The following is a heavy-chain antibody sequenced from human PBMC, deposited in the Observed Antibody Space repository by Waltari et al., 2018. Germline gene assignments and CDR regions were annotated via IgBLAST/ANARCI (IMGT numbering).Heavy chain of an antibody. CDR2: FDSEDGET. D-gene: IGHD3-16*01. CDR1: GYTPTDIS. Sequence: QVQLVQSGAEVKKPGASVKVSCKVSGYTPTDISIHWVRQAPGKGLEWMGGFDSEDGETNFEQKFQGRFTLTEDTSTETAYLELSSLRSEDTAVYYCATEDLENVGGRTYAAFHIWGQGTMVAVSS. CDR3: ATEDLENVGGRTYAAFHI. J-gene: IGHJ3*02. V-gene: IGHV1-24*01.